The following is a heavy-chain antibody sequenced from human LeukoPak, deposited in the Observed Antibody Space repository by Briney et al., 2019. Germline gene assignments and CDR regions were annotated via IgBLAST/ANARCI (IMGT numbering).Heavy chain of an antibody. D-gene: IGHD2-2*01. J-gene: IGHJ4*02. Sequence: SETLSLTCTVSGGSIISGTSYWGWIRQPPGKGLEWVASLYYSASTYYNPSLKSRVTMSVHTSNNQFSLKLSSVTAADTAVSYCARHRTSWQYYFDYWGQGTLVTVSS. V-gene: IGHV4-39*01. CDR2: LYYSAST. CDR3: ARHRTSWQYYFDY. CDR1: GGSIISGTSY.